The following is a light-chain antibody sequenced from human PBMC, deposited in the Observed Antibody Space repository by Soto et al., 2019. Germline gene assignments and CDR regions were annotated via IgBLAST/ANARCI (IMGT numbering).Light chain of an antibody. CDR2: DVS. J-gene: IGLJ3*02. CDR1: TNDVDDYKY. V-gene: IGLV2-14*03. Sequence: QSALTQPASVSGSPGQSITISCSGTTNDVDDYKYFSWYQQHPGKAPTLLIFDVSHRPSRASNRFSSSKSANTASLTISGLQAEDEADYYCNAYTKNNSQVFGGGTKVTVL. CDR3: NAYTKNNSQV.